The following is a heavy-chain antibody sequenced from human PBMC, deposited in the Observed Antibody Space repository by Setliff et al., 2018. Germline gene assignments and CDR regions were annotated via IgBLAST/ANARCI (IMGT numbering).Heavy chain of an antibody. Sequence: RASVKVSCKASADTFSRYDITWVRQAPGQGLEWMGWISPYNGKTEHAQMFQGRDTMATDRTTNTAYMELRSLKSDDTAVYFCARDPRDTSYYYDTGAYYCDHWGQGTLVTVSS. D-gene: IGHD3-22*01. V-gene: IGHV1-18*01. CDR3: ARDPRDTSYYYDTGAYYCDH. CDR1: ADTFSRYD. CDR2: ISPYNGKT. J-gene: IGHJ5*02.